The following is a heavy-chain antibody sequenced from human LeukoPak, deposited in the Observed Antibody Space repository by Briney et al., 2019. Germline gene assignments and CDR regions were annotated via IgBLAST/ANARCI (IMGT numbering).Heavy chain of an antibody. CDR3: ARGVVQLERRRGPEGHDY. D-gene: IGHD1-1*01. V-gene: IGHV1-2*06. J-gene: IGHJ4*02. CDR2: INPNSGGT. Sequence: ASVKVSCKASGYTFTGYYMHWVRQAPGQGLEWMGRINPNSGGTNYAQKFQGRVTMTRDTSISTAYMELSRLRSDDTAVYYCARGVVQLERRRGPEGHDYWGQGTLVTVSS. CDR1: GYTFTGYY.